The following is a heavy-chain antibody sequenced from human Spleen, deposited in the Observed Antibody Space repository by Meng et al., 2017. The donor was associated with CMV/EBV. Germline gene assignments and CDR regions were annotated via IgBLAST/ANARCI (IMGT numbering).Heavy chain of an antibody. CDR1: GASISSSSYF. CDR2: ISYGGST. V-gene: IGHV4-39*07. Sequence: SETLSLTCTVSGASISSSSYFWDWIRQPPGKGLEWIGSISYGGSTYYNSSLKSRVTISVDTSKNQFSLKLSSVTAADTAVYYCARKTTGTTDDTFDIWGQGTMVTVSS. J-gene: IGHJ3*02. D-gene: IGHD1-1*01. CDR3: ARKTTGTTDDTFDI.